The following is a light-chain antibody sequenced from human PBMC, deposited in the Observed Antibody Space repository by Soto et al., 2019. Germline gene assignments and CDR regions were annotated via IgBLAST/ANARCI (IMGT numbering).Light chain of an antibody. J-gene: IGKJ1*01. V-gene: IGKV3-20*01. Sequence: VLPQSPGTLSLSPGERATLSCRASQIVSGNFLAWYQQIPGQTPRLLIYGASSRATGIPDRVSGSGSGTDFTLTISRLEPEDFAVYYCQQYGSSPWTFGQGTKVDNK. CDR2: GAS. CDR1: QIVSGNF. CDR3: QQYGSSPWT.